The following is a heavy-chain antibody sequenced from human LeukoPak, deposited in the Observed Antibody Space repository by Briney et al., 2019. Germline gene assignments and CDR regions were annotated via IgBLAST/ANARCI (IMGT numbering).Heavy chain of an antibody. V-gene: IGHV3-13*01. J-gene: IGHJ4*02. D-gene: IGHD1-14*01. CDR1: GFTFDNNE. CDR3: VRQPDSARYGFDY. Sequence: PGGSLRLSCEVSGFTFDNNEMHWVRQTTGKGLEWVSAIGSAGYTYYADSVRGRFTITRDNAKQSLYLQMNSLRVEDTAVYHCVRQPDSARYGFDYWGRGTQVTVSS. CDR2: IGSAGYT.